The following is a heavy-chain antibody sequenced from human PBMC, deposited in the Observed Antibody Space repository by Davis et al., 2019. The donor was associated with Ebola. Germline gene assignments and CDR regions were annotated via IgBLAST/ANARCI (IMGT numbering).Heavy chain of an antibody. CDR1: GDTVSINSAG. V-gene: IGHV6-1*01. Sequence: PSETLSLTCAISGDTVSINSAGWNWIWQSPSRGLEWLGRTYFNSKYYSDYAVSVRGRITINADPSKNQFSLQLNSVTPEDTALYYCARGWLRTGLDVWGEGTTVTVSS. J-gene: IGHJ6*04. CDR2: TYFNSKYYS. CDR3: ARGWLRTGLDV. D-gene: IGHD5-18*01.